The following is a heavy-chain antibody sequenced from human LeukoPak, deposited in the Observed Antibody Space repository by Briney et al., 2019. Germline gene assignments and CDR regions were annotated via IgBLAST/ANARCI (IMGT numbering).Heavy chain of an antibody. CDR1: GGSISSSSYY. Sequence: SETLSLTCTVSGGSISSSSYYWGWIRQPPGKGLEWIGSIYYSGSTYYNPSLKSRVTISVDTSKNQFSLKLSSVTAADTAVYYCARERVHPYYYYGMDVWGQGTTVTVSS. V-gene: IGHV4-39*07. D-gene: IGHD3-10*01. CDR3: ARERVHPYYYYGMDV. J-gene: IGHJ6*02. CDR2: IYYSGST.